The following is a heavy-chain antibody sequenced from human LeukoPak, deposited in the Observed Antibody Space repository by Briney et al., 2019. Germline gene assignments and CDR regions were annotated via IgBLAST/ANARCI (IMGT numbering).Heavy chain of an antibody. J-gene: IGHJ4*02. CDR2: ITGSGPYI. Sequence: GGSLRLSCAASGFTFSTFAMHWVRLSPEKGLEWVSSITGSGPYILYADSVKRRFTISRDNAKNSLYLQMNSLRAEDTAVYYCARSGYSYAQFDYWGQGTLVTVSS. D-gene: IGHD5-18*01. CDR3: ARSGYSYAQFDY. V-gene: IGHV3-21*01. CDR1: GFTFSTFA.